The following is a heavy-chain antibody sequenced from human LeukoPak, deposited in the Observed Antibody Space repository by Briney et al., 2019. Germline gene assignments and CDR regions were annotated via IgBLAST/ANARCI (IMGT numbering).Heavy chain of an antibody. Sequence: GGSLRLSCAVSGLTFSGYWMNWVRQAPGKGLEWVANIKQDGSEKYYVDSVKGRFTISRDNAKNSLYLQMNSLRAEDTAVYFCAGGSGWVTDSWGQGTLVTVSA. CDR3: AGGSGWVTDS. D-gene: IGHD6-19*01. J-gene: IGHJ4*02. V-gene: IGHV3-7*01. CDR1: GLTFSGYW. CDR2: IKQDGSEK.